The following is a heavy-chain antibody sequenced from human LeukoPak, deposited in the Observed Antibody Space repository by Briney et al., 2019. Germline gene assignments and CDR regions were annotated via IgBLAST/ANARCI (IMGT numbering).Heavy chain of an antibody. D-gene: IGHD5-24*01. CDR2: INNHGSET. V-gene: IGHV3-7*01. Sequence: GGSLRLSCAASAFTFSDYWVTWVRQTPGKGLERVANINNHGSETYYVDSVRGRFTISRDNAKNSLYLQMNSLRDDDTAVYFCTRDQGWQQFDSWGQGTLVTVSS. CDR1: AFTFSDYW. CDR3: TRDQGWQQFDS. J-gene: IGHJ4*02.